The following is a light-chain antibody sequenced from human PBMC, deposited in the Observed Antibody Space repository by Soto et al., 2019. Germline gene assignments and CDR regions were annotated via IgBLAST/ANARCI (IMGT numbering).Light chain of an antibody. V-gene: IGKV1-33*01. CDR1: QDISNY. CDR3: QQYDNLGYT. CDR2: DAS. J-gene: IGKJ2*01. Sequence: DIQMTQSPSSLSASVGDRVTITCQASQDISNYLNWYQQKPGKAPKLLIYDASNLETGVPSRFSGSGSGADITCTISSLQPEDIATYYCQQYDNLGYTFGQGTKLEIK.